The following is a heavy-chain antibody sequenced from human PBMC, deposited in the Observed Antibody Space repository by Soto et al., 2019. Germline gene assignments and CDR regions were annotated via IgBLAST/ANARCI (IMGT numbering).Heavy chain of an antibody. CDR2: ISAYNGNT. CDR1: GYTFTSYG. D-gene: IGHD3-10*01. CDR3: ARGVVRGSGSYWYYMDV. Sequence: GASVKVSCTASGYTFTSYGISCVRQAPGQGLEWMGWISAYNGNTNYAQKLQGRVTMTTDTSTSTAYMELRSLRSDDTAVYYCARGVVRGSGSYWYYMDVWGKGTTVTVSS. J-gene: IGHJ6*03. V-gene: IGHV1-18*01.